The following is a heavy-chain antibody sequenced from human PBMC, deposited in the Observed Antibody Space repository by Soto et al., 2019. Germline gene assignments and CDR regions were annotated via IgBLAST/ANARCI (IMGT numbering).Heavy chain of an antibody. D-gene: IGHD2-2*01. CDR2: TSYDGSNK. J-gene: IGHJ4*02. V-gene: IGHV3-30-3*01. Sequence: QVQLMESGGGVVQPGGSLRLSYVTSGFTFSRYSMDWFRQAPGKGLEWVAVTSYDGSNKYYADSVKGRFTISRDNSKNTLYLQMNSLRAEDTAVYYCARPGYCSSTSCPWGYWGQGTLVTVSS. CDR3: ARPGYCSSTSCPWGY. CDR1: GFTFSRYS.